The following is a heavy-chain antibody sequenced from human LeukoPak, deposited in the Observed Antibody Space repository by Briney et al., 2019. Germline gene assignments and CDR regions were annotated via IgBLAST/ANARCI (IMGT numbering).Heavy chain of an antibody. CDR2: ISSSSSYI. J-gene: IGHJ3*02. V-gene: IGHV3-21*01. CDR1: GFTFSSYA. Sequence: PGGSLRLSCAASGFTFSSYAMSWVRQAPGKGLEWVSSISSSSSYIYYADSVKGRFTISRDNAKNSLYLQMNSLRAEDTAVYYCARAFWVGATSAFDIWGQGTMVTVSS. CDR3: ARAFWVGATSAFDI. D-gene: IGHD1-26*01.